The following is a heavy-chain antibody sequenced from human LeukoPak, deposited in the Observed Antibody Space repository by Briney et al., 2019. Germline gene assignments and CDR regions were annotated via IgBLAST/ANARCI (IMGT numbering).Heavy chain of an antibody. V-gene: IGHV3-30*02. D-gene: IGHD4-17*01. CDR2: IRNDGRNK. CDR1: GFTFGDYA. J-gene: IGHJ4*02. CDR3: AKDLNYGDLFDY. Sequence: QPGGSLRLSCTASGFTFGDYAMSWFRQAPGKGLEWVAFIRNDGRNKYYADSVKGRFTISRDNSKNTLYLQMNSLRADDTAKYYCAKDLNYGDLFDYWGQGTLVTVSS.